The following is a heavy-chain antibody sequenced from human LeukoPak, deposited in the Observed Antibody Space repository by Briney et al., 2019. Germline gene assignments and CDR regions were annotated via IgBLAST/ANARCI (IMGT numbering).Heavy chain of an antibody. Sequence: GASVKLSCKASGGTFSSYAISWVRQAPGQGLEWMGGIIPLFGTANYAQKFQGRVTITTDESTSTAYMELSSLRSEDTAVYYCAREGFGEDSYYYYYMDVWGKGTTVTVSS. CDR3: AREGFGEDSYYYYYMDV. J-gene: IGHJ6*03. CDR1: GGTFSSYA. V-gene: IGHV1-69*05. CDR2: IIPLFGTA. D-gene: IGHD3-10*01.